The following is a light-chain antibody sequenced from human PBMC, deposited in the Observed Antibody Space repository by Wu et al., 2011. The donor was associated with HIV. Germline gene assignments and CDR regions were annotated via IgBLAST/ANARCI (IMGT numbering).Light chain of an antibody. J-gene: IGKJ4*01. CDR2: GAS. V-gene: IGKV3-20*01. CDR1: QSVSSSY. CDR3: QLYGTSPQVT. Sequence: EIVLTQSPGTLSLSPGERATLSCRASQSVSSSYLAWYQQKPGQAPRLLIYGASSRATGIPDRFSGSGSGTDFTLTISRLEPEDFAVYYCQLYGTSPQVTFGGGTKVEI.